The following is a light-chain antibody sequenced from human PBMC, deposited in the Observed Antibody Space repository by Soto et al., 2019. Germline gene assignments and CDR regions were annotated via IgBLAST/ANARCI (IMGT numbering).Light chain of an antibody. CDR2: DVT. V-gene: IGLV2-11*01. Sequence: QSVLTQPRSVSGSPGQSATISCTGTANDVGGHNYVSWYQQHPGEAPKLLIYDVTERPSGVPDRFSGSKSVNTASLTISGLQTEDEADYYCYSYAGTYTFVFGNGTKLTV. CDR3: YSYAGTYTFV. CDR1: ANDVGGHNY. J-gene: IGLJ1*01.